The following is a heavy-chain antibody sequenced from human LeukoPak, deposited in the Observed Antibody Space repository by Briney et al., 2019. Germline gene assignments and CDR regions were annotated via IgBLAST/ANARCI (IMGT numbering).Heavy chain of an antibody. Sequence: GGSLRLSCAASGFTFSDYYMSWIRQAPGKGLEWVSYISSSSSTIYYADSVKGRFTISRDNAKNSLYLQMNSLRAEDTAVYYCARDLFTTGRPSCLDYWGQGTLVTVSS. V-gene: IGHV3-11*04. D-gene: IGHD4-17*01. J-gene: IGHJ4*02. CDR3: ARDLFTTGRPSCLDY. CDR1: GFTFSDYY. CDR2: ISSSSSTI.